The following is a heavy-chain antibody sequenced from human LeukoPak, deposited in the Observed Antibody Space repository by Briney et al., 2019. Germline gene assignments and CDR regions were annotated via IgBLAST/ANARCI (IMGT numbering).Heavy chain of an antibody. D-gene: IGHD1-26*01. Sequence: GESLKISCKVSGYILTNNWIGWVRQVPGKGLEWMGIIYPGDSDTRYSPSFQGQVTISADKSISTAYLQWSSLKASDTAMYYCARGDPYSGSYSDYWGQGTLVTVSS. CDR2: IYPGDSDT. CDR3: ARGDPYSGSYSDY. J-gene: IGHJ4*02. CDR1: GYILTNNW. V-gene: IGHV5-51*01.